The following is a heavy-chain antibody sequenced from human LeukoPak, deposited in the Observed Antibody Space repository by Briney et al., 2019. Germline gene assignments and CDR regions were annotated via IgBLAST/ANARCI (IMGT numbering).Heavy chain of an antibody. D-gene: IGHD6-13*01. Sequence: PSETLSLTCTVYGGSISSYYWSWIRQPPGKGLEWIGYVYYSGSTDYKPSLRSRVTISVDTSKNQCSLKLSSVTAADTAVYYCPRLESISWPPPFDYWRQGTLATVSS. V-gene: IGHV4-59*01. CDR1: GGSISSYY. CDR3: PRLESISWPPPFDY. CDR2: VYYSGST. J-gene: IGHJ4*02.